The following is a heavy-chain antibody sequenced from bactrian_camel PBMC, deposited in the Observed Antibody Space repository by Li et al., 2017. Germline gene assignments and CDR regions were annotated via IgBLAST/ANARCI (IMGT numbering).Heavy chain of an antibody. CDR1: GFIFSAHS. Sequence: HVQLVESGGGLVQPGGSLTLSCAASGFIFSAHSVSWVRQAPGKGLEWVSGILTSGDTHYDYSVMGRFTISRDNAKNTLYLQMNTVRTEDTARYYCATDYMFRDRGNYWGQGTQVTVS. CDR3: ATDYMFRDRGNY. CDR2: ILTSGDT. V-gene: IGHV3S1*01. J-gene: IGHJ4*01.